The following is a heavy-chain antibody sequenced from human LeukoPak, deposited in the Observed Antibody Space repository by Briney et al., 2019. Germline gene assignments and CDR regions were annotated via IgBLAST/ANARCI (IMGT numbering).Heavy chain of an antibody. CDR3: ARYYYYYYMDV. V-gene: IGHV4-34*01. CDR2: INHSGST. CDR1: GGSFSGYY. Sequence: PSETMSLTCAVYGGSFSGYYWSWIRPPPGKGLEWIGEINHSGSTNYNPSLKSRVTISVDTSKNQFSLKLSSVTAADTAVYYCARYYYYYYMDVWGKGTTVTVSS. J-gene: IGHJ6*03.